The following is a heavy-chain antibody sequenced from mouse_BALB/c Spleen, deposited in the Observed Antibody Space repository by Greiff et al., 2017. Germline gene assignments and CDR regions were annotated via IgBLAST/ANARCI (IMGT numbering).Heavy chain of an antibody. Sequence: DVQLQESGPGLVKPSQSLSLTCTVTGYSITSDYAWNWIRQFPGNKLEWMGYISYSGSTSYNPSLKSRISITRDTSKNQFFLQLNSVTTEDTATYYCARFDYYGSSGNYWGQGTTLTVSS. V-gene: IGHV3-2*02. CDR1: GYSITSDYA. D-gene: IGHD1-1*01. CDR3: ARFDYYGSSGNY. CDR2: ISYSGST. J-gene: IGHJ2*01.